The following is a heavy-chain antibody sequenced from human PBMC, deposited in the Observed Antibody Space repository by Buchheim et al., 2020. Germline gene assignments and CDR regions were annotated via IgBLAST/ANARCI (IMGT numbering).Heavy chain of an antibody. D-gene: IGHD2-2*01. V-gene: IGHV3-33*01. CDR2: ILYDGSNK. J-gene: IGHJ6*02. Sequence: VQLVESGGGLVQPGGSLRLSCAASGFTFSSYGMHWVRQAPGKGLEWVAVILYDGSNKYYADSVKGRFTISRDSSKNTLYLQMNSLRAEDTAVYYCARDIVVVPAASYGMDVWGQGTT. CDR3: ARDIVVVPAASYGMDV. CDR1: GFTFSSYG.